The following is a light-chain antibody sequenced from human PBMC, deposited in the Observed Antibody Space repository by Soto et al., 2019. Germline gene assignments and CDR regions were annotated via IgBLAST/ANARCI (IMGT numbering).Light chain of an antibody. J-gene: IGKJ1*01. CDR2: GAA. Sequence: DIVMTQSPVTLSVSPGERATLSCRASQSVFSSLAWYQQKPGHAPRLLIYGAATRATGIPARFSGSGSGTEFTLTISSLQSEDFAIYYCQQYHNWPAFGQGTKVEIK. CDR3: QQYHNWPA. V-gene: IGKV3-15*01. CDR1: QSVFSS.